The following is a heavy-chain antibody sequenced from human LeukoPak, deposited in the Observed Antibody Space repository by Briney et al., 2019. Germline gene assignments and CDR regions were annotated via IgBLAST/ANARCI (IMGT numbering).Heavy chain of an antibody. CDR1: GFTLSNYA. CDR2: ISYDGNNK. Sequence: PGGSLRLSCAASGFTLSNYAMYWVRRAPVKGLEWVAVISYDGNNKHNADSVNARFTISRDNSKNMSYLQVNSLRPEDTAVYFCARDRDRDIIGDGMDVWGKGTTVTVSS. V-gene: IGHV3-30*04. D-gene: IGHD2-15*01. J-gene: IGHJ6*04. CDR3: ARDRDRDIIGDGMDV.